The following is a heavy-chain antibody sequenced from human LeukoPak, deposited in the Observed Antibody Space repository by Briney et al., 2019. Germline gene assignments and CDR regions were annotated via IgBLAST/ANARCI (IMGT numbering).Heavy chain of an antibody. V-gene: IGHV5-51*01. Sequence: GEPLKISCKGSGYSFTSYWIGWVRQMPGKGLEWMGIIYPGDSDTRYSPSFQGQVTISADKSISTAYLQWSSLKASDTAMYYCARHVHCSGGSCYGYYYYGMDVWGQGTTVTVSS. CDR1: GYSFTSYW. J-gene: IGHJ6*02. CDR2: IYPGDSDT. CDR3: ARHVHCSGGSCYGYYYYGMDV. D-gene: IGHD2-15*01.